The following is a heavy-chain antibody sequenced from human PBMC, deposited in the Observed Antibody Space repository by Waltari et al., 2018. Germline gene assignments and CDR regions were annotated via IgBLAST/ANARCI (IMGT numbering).Heavy chain of an antibody. D-gene: IGHD1-1*01. CDR1: GFTFTRYW. CDR3: ARTGDDY. V-gene: IGHV3-7*03. J-gene: IGHJ4*02. CDR2: INQGGSDK. Sequence: EVQLVESGGGLVQPGGSLRLSCAASGFTFTRYWMSWVRQAPGTGLECVANINQGGSDKNYVDSVKGRFTISRDNAKNSLYLQMNSLRAEDTAVYYCARTGDDYWGQGTLVTVSS.